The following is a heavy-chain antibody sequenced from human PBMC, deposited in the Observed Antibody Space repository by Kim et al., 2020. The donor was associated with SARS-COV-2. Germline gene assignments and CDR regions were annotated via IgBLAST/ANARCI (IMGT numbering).Heavy chain of an antibody. D-gene: IGHD3-10*01. CDR2: IWYDGSNK. Sequence: GGSLRLSCAASGFTFSSYGMHWVRQAPGKGLEWVAVIWYDGSNKYYADSVKGRFTISRDNSKNTLYLQMNSLRAEDTAVYYCATLPYGSSVADGMDVWGQGTTVTVSS. J-gene: IGHJ6*02. V-gene: IGHV3-33*01. CDR1: GFTFSSYG. CDR3: ATLPYGSSVADGMDV.